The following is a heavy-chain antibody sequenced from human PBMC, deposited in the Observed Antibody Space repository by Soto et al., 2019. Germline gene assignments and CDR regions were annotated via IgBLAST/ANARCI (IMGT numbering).Heavy chain of an antibody. D-gene: IGHD3-10*01. J-gene: IGHJ4*02. V-gene: IGHV3-11*01. CDR1: GFRFSDHY. Sequence: PGGSLRLSCAASGFRFSDHYMTWIRQAPGKGLEWVSKISGDATTTYYADSVKGRFTVSRDNAKNSVYLQMNSLRAEDTAVYYCASDPYYYASGFWGQGPLVTVSS. CDR3: ASDPYYYASGF. CDR2: ISGDATTT.